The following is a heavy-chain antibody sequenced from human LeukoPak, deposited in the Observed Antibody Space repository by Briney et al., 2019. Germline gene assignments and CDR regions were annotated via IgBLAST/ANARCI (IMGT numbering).Heavy chain of an antibody. D-gene: IGHD5-18*01. CDR2: ISGSGVYT. Sequence: PGGSLRLSCAASGFTFDSYGMNWVRQAPGKGLEWVSGISGSGVYTYYADSVKGRFTISRDNSKNTLYLVMNSLRVDDTAVYYCAKDRDGYSYGSSFDYWGQGTLVTVSS. CDR1: GFTFDSYG. CDR3: AKDRDGYSYGSSFDY. J-gene: IGHJ4*02. V-gene: IGHV3-23*01.